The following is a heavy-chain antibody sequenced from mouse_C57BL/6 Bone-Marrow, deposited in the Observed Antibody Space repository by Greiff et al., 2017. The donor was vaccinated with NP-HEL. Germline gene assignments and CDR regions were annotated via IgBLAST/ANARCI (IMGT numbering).Heavy chain of an antibody. CDR2: ISDGGSYT. V-gene: IGHV5-4*03. CDR1: GFTFSSYA. D-gene: IGHD2-4*01. Sequence: EVKLVESGGGLVKPGGSLKLSCAASGFTFSSYAMFWVRQTPEKRLEWVATISDGGSYTYYPDNVKGRFTISRDNAKNNLYLQMSHLKSEDTAMYYCARARSTMITSYAMDYWGQGTSVTVSS. CDR3: ARARSTMITSYAMDY. J-gene: IGHJ4*01.